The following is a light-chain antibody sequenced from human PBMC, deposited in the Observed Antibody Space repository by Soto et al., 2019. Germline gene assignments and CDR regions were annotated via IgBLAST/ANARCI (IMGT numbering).Light chain of an antibody. CDR1: QSISSW. V-gene: IGKV1-5*01. CDR3: QQRSNWPPWT. Sequence: IEMTQSTSTLSASLGGIVSITCRASQSISSWLAWYQQKPGKAPKLLIYDASSLESGVPSRFSGSGSGTEFTLTISSLQAEDVAVYYCQQRSNWPPWTFGQGTKVDIK. J-gene: IGKJ1*01. CDR2: DAS.